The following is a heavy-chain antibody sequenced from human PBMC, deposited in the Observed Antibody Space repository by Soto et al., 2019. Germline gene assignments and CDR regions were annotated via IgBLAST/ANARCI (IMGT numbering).Heavy chain of an antibody. D-gene: IGHD2-2*01. V-gene: IGHV1-69*01. CDR3: ARPYCSSTSCYHHYYYGMDV. CDR2: IIPIFGTA. CDR1: GGTFSSYA. Sequence: QVQLVQSGAEVKKPGSSVKVSCKASGGTFSSYAISWVRQAPGQGLEWMGGIIPIFGTANYAQKFQGRVTITADESTSTAYMELSSLRSEDKAVYYCARPYCSSTSCYHHYYYGMDVWGQGTTVTVSS. J-gene: IGHJ6*02.